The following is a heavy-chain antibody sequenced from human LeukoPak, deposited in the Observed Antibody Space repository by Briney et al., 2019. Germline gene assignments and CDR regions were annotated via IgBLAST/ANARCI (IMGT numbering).Heavy chain of an antibody. Sequence: PSETLSLTCTVSGGSINSHYWSWIRQPPGKGLEWIGYIYYSGSTNYNPSLKSRVTISVDTSKNQFSLTLSSMSAAATAVYYCARDRRGYATAFDICGEGTMVAVFS. V-gene: IGHV4-59*11. CDR2: IYYSGST. CDR3: ARDRRGYATAFDI. J-gene: IGHJ3*02. CDR1: GGSINSHY. D-gene: IGHD5-12*01.